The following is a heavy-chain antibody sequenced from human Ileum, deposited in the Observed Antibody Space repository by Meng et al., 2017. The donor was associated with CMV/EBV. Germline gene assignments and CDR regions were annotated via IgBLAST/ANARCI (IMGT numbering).Heavy chain of an antibody. CDR1: GYTFTRNT. CDR3: ARDGLSGRYFDY. V-gene: IGHV7-4-1*02. D-gene: IGHD1-26*01. CDR2: IDTNTGNP. Sequence: QVHLVQSGSELKKPGASVTVSCKTSGYTFTRNTYIWVRQAPGQGPEWMGWIDTNTGNPTYAQGFTGRFVFSLNTSVNTAYLQISSLKAEDTAVYYCARDGLSGRYFDYWGQGTLVTVSS. J-gene: IGHJ4*02.